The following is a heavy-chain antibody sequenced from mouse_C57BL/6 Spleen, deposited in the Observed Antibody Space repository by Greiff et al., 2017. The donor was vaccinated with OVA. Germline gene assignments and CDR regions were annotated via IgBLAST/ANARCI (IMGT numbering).Heavy chain of an antibody. J-gene: IGHJ3*01. CDR1: GYSFTGYY. D-gene: IGHD2-1*01. CDR3: ARWSYYGNYSWFAY. V-gene: IGHV1-42*01. CDR2: INPSTGGT. Sequence: EVQLQQSGPELVKPGASVKISCKASGYSFTGYYMNWVKQSPEKSLEWIGEINPSTGGTTYNQKFKAKATLTVDKSSSTAYMQLKSLTSEDSAVYYCARWSYYGNYSWFAYWGQGTLVTVSA.